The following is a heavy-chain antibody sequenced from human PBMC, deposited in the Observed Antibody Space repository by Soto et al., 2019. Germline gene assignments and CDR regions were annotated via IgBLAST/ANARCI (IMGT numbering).Heavy chain of an antibody. V-gene: IGHV1-3*01. CDR1: GYTFTSYA. CDR3: ARGRSSGWYWYFDL. D-gene: IGHD6-19*01. J-gene: IGHJ2*01. CDR2: INAGNGNT. Sequence: ASVKVSCKASGYTFTSYAMHWVRQAPGQRLEWMGWINAGNGNTKYSQKFQGRVTITRDTSASTAYMELSSLRSEDTAVYYCARGRSSGWYWYFDLWGRGTLVTAPQ.